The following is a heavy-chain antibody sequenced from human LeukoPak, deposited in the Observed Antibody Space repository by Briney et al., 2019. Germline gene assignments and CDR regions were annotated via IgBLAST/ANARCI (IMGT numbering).Heavy chain of an antibody. CDR3: AKGQYYYDSSGYLYY. CDR2: IRYDGSKK. J-gene: IGHJ4*02. D-gene: IGHD3-22*01. V-gene: IGHV3-30*02. CDR1: GFTFSSYG. Sequence: GGSLRLSCAASGFTFSSYGMHWVRQAPGKGLEWVAFIRYDGSKKYYADSVKGRFTISRDNSKNTLYLQMNSLRAEDTAVYYCAKGQYYYDSSGYLYYWGQGTLSPSPQ.